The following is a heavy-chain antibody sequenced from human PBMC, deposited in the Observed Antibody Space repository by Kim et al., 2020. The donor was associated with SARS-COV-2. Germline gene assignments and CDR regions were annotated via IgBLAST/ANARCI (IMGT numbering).Heavy chain of an antibody. V-gene: IGHV4-39*07. D-gene: IGHD5-18*01. J-gene: IGHJ3*02. CDR3: ARGEQLWLLGLNDAFD. CDR2: IYYSGST. Sequence: SETLSLTCTVSGGSISSSSYYWGWIRQPPGKGLEWIGSIYYSGSTYYNPSLKSRVTISVDTSKNQFSLKLSSVTAADTAVYYCARGEQLWLLGLNDAFD. CDR1: GGSISSSSYY.